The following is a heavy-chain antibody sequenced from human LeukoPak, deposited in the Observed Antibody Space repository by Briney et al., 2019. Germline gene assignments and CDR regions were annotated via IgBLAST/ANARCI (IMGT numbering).Heavy chain of an antibody. CDR1: GGSIRSGDYY. J-gene: IGHJ6*04. Sequence: SETLSLTCTVSGGSIRSGDYYWIWIRQPPGKDLEWIGYIFYSGSAYYNPSLKSRVTISVDTSKNQFSLKLTSVTAADTAVYYCARIDYADYVLGGMDVWGKGTTVTVSS. CDR3: ARIDYADYVLGGMDV. V-gene: IGHV4-30-4*01. CDR2: IFYSGSA. D-gene: IGHD4-17*01.